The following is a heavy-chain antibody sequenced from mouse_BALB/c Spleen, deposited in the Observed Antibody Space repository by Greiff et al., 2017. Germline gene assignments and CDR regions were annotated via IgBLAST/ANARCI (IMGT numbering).Heavy chain of an antibody. Sequence: EVQLQQSGPELVKPGASVKISCKASGYSFTGYYMHWVKQSHVKSLEWIGRINPYNGATSYNQNFKDKASLTVDKSSSTAYMELHSLTSEDSAVYYCARGDYYGSTHYAMDYWGQGTSDTVSS. CDR3: ARGDYYGSTHYAMDY. D-gene: IGHD1-1*01. J-gene: IGHJ4*01. CDR2: INPYNGAT. CDR1: GYSFTGYY. V-gene: IGHV1-31*01.